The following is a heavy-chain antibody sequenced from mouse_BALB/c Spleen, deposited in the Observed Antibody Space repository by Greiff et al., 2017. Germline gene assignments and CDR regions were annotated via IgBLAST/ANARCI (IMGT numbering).Heavy chain of an antibody. CDR2: INPSNGRT. CDR3: ARAAYYRYDWSYARDY. J-gene: IGHJ4*01. Sequence: QVQLQQPGAELVKPGASVKLSCKASGYTFTSYWMHWVKQRPGQGLEWIGEINPSNGRTNYNEKFKSKATLTVDKSSSTAYMQLSSLTSEDSAVYYCARAAYYRYDWSYARDYWGQGTSVTVSS. V-gene: IGHV1S81*02. D-gene: IGHD2-14*01. CDR1: GYTFTSYW.